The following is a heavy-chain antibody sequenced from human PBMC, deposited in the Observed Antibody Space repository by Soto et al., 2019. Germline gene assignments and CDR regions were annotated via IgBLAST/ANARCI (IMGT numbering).Heavy chain of an antibody. J-gene: IGHJ3*02. Sequence: SETLSLTCNVSGGSISSSSYYWGWIRQPPGKGLEWIGSFYYSRSTYYNPSLKSRVTISVDTSKNQFSLKLSSVTAADTAVYYCARTKGGYIYGQAADDGFDIWGHGTMVTVSS. CDR3: ARTKGGYIYGQAADDGFDI. D-gene: IGHD5-18*01. CDR1: GGSISSSSYY. CDR2: FYYSRST. V-gene: IGHV4-39*01.